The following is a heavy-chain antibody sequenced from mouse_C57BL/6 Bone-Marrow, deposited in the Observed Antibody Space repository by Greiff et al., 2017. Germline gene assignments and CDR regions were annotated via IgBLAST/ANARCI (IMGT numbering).Heavy chain of an antibody. V-gene: IGHV5-4*01. Sequence: DVQLQESGGGLVKPGGSLKLSCAASGFTFSSYAMSWVRQTPEKRLEWVATISDGGSYTYYPDNVKGRFTISRDNAKNNLYLQMSHLKSEDTAMYYCAIVYYDYEFYAMDYWGQGTSVTVSS. CDR2: ISDGGSYT. D-gene: IGHD2-4*01. CDR3: AIVYYDYEFYAMDY. J-gene: IGHJ4*01. CDR1: GFTFSSYA.